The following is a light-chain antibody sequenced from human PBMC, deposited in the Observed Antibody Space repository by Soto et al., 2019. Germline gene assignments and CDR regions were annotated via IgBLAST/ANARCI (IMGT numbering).Light chain of an antibody. V-gene: IGKV3-20*01. J-gene: IGKJ1*01. CDR1: QSISSSY. CDR2: GAS. CDR3: QQYDSSRT. Sequence: EIVLTQSPGTLSLSPVERATLSCMASQSISSSYLAWYQQKPGQAPRLLIYGASSRATGIPDRFSGSGSGTDFTLTISRLEPEDFAVYYCQQYDSSRTFGQGTKVDIK.